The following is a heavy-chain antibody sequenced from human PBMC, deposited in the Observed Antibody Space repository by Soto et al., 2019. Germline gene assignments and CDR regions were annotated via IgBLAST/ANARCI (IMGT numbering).Heavy chain of an antibody. J-gene: IGHJ4*02. Sequence: ASETLSLTCTVSGGSISSSSYYWGWIRQPPGKGLEWIGSIYYSGSTYYNPSLKSRVTISVDTSKNQFSLKLSSVTAADTAVYYCAGVAAHPLGTLEYWGQGTLVTVS. V-gene: IGHV4-39*01. CDR2: IYYSGST. D-gene: IGHD6-6*01. CDR3: AGVAAHPLGTLEY. CDR1: GGSISSSSYY.